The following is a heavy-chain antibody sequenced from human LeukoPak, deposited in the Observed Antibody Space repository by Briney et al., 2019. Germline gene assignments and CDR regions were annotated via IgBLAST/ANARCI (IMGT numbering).Heavy chain of an antibody. CDR1: GFTFNSYA. J-gene: IGHJ4*02. V-gene: IGHV3-23*01. CDR3: ARHRSSWLIDY. Sequence: GGSPRLSCAASGFTFNSYAMSWVRQAPWERLQWVSGISDSGGNTYYADSVRGRFTISRDNSKNTLYLQMNSLRAEDTAVYYCARHRSSWLIDYWGQGTLVTVSP. CDR2: ISDSGGNT. D-gene: IGHD6-6*01.